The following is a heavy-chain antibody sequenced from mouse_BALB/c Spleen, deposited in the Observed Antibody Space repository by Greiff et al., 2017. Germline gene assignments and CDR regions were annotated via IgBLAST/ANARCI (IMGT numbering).Heavy chain of an antibody. J-gene: IGHJ3*01. CDR3: ARWGYDGAWFAY. Sequence: VQVVESGAELAKPGASVKMSCKASGYTFTSYWMHWVKQRPGQGLEWIGYINPSTGYTEYNQKFKDKATLTADKSSSTAYMQLSSLTSEDSAVYYCARWGYDGAWFAYWGQGTLVTVSA. CDR1: GYTFTSYW. V-gene: IGHV1-7*01. D-gene: IGHD2-14*01. CDR2: INPSTGYT.